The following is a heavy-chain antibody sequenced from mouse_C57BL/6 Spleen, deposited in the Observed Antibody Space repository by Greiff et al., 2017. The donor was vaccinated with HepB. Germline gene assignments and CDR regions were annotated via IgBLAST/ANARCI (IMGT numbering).Heavy chain of an antibody. CDR1: GYYFTDYN. J-gene: IGHJ3*01. V-gene: IGHV1-39*01. Sequence: EVQLQQSGAELVKPGASVKLSCTASGYYFTDYNMNWVKQSNGKGLEWIGVIDPDYGTTSYNQKFKGKATLTVDQSSSTAYMQLNSLTSEDSAVYDCAREEGYADWGQGTLVTVAA. CDR2: IDPDYGTT. CDR3: AREEGYAD.